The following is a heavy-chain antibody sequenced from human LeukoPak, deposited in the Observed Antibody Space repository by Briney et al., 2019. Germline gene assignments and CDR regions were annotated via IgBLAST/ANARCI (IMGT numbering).Heavy chain of an antibody. CDR3: AKALGAVYYFDY. CDR1: GFTFSSYA. V-gene: IGHV3-23*01. CDR2: ISGSGGST. J-gene: IGHJ4*02. D-gene: IGHD1-26*01. Sequence: GGSLRLSCAAPGFTFSSYAMSWVRQAPGKGLEWVSAISGSGGSTYYADSVKGRFTISRDNSKNTLYLQMNSLRAEDTAVYYCAKALGAVYYFDYWGQGTLVTVSS.